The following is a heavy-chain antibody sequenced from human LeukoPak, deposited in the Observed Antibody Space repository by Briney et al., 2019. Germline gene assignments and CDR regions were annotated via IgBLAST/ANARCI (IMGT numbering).Heavy chain of an antibody. Sequence: GGSLRLSCAASGFTFSNYEMNWVRQAPGKGLEWVSSISSSSSYIYYADSVKGRFTISRDNAKNSLYLQMNSLRAEDTAVYYCARSYYDILTGYSPLKYWGQGTLVTVSS. CDR2: ISSSSSYI. CDR3: ARSYYDILTGYSPLKY. CDR1: GFTFSNYE. V-gene: IGHV3-21*01. D-gene: IGHD3-9*01. J-gene: IGHJ4*02.